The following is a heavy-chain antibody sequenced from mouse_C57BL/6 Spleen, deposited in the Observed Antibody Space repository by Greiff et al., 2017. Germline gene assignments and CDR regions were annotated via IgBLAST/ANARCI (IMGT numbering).Heavy chain of an antibody. Sequence: VQLQQSGPELVKPGASVKISCKASGYSFTDYNMNWVKQSNGKSLEWIGVINPNYGTTSYNQKFKGKATLTVDQSSSTAYMQLNSLTSEDSAVYYCASLYYYAGRRGHFDYWGQGTTLTVSS. CDR3: ASLYYYAGRRGHFDY. CDR2: INPNYGTT. D-gene: IGHD1-1*01. V-gene: IGHV1-39*01. CDR1: GYSFTDYN. J-gene: IGHJ2*01.